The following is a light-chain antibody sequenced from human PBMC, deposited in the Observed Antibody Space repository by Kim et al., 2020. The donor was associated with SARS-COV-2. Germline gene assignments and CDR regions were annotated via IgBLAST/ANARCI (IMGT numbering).Light chain of an antibody. J-gene: IGKJ4*01. V-gene: IGKV4-1*01. CDR1: QNVLYSSNNKNY. CDR2: WAS. CDR3: QQYYSTLT. Sequence: RATINCKSSQNVLYSSNNKNYLAWYQQKPGQPPKLLIYWASTRESGVPDRFSGSGSGTDFTLTITSLQAEDVAVYFCQQYYSTLTFGGGTKVDIK.